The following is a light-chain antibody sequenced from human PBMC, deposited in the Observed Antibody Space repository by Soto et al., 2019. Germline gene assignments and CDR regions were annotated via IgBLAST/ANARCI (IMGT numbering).Light chain of an antibody. CDR3: QQRSNRLPIT. Sequence: EIVMTQSTATLSVSPGEGATLSCRASQSVSSKLAWYQQKPGQAPRLLIYGASTRATGIPARFSGSGSGTDFTLTISSLEPEDFAVYYCQQRSNRLPITFGQGTRLEIK. V-gene: IGKV3-15*01. CDR1: QSVSSK. CDR2: GAS. J-gene: IGKJ5*01.